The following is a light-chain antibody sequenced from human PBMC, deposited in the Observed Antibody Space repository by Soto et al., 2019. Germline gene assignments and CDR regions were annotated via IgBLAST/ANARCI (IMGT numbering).Light chain of an antibody. CDR3: QSFDSSLIGWV. J-gene: IGLJ3*02. CDR2: AND. V-gene: IGLV1-40*01. CDR1: SSNIGAPYD. Sequence: QTVVTQPPSVSGAPGQTVTISCTGSSSNIGAPYDVHWYQQLPGAAPKLLIFANDNRPSGVPDRFSGSRSGTSASLAITGLQAEDEANYYCQSFDSSLIGWVFGGGTKVTVL.